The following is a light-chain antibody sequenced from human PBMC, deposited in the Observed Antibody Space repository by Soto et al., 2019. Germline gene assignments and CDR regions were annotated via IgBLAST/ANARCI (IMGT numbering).Light chain of an antibody. CDR3: QQYNTYPLT. CDR2: DAS. V-gene: IGKV1-5*01. J-gene: IGKJ4*01. CDR1: QTISNW. Sequence: DIQMTQSPSTLSASVGDRVTITCRASQTISNWLAWYQQKPGKAPKVLLFDASTLDGGVPSRFSGRRSGTDFTRTISSLQPSEFATYYGQQYNTYPLTFGGGTKVES.